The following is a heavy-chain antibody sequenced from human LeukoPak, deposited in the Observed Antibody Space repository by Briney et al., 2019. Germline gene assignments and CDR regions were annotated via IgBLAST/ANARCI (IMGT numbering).Heavy chain of an antibody. CDR2: IYPGDSDT. D-gene: IGHD3-22*01. Sequence: GESLKISCKGSGYIFTNYWIGWVRQMPGKGLEWMGIIYPGDSDTRYSPSFQGHVTISADKSISTAYLQWSSLKASDTAMYYCASRYYDSSAYYFDYWGQGTLVTVSS. V-gene: IGHV5-51*01. J-gene: IGHJ4*02. CDR1: GYIFTNYW. CDR3: ASRYYDSSAYYFDY.